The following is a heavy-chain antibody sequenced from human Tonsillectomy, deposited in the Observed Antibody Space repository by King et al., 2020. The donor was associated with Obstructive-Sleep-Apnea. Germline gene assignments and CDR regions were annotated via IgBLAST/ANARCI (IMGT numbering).Heavy chain of an antibody. V-gene: IGHV4-38-2*02. D-gene: IGHD6-13*01. Sequence: QVQLQESGPGLVKPSETLSLTCTVSGYSISSGYYWGWIRQPPGKGLEWIGSIYHSGSTYYNPSLKSRVTISVDTSKNQFSLKLSSVTAADTAVYYCARAMGIAAAGTRFDPWGQGTLVTVSS. CDR1: GYSISSGYY. CDR3: ARAMGIAAAGTRFDP. CDR2: IYHSGST. J-gene: IGHJ5*02.